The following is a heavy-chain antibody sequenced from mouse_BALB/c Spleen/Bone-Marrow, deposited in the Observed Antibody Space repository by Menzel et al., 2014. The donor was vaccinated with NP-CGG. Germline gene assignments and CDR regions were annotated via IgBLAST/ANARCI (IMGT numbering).Heavy chain of an antibody. Sequence: QSGPVLVKPSQSLSLTCTVTAYSITSGYGWHWIRQFPGNKLEWMGYIHYSGSTHYIPSLKSRISITRGTSKNQFFLQLNSVTTEDTATYYCARGARTTARFAYWGQGTLVTVSA. V-gene: IGHV3-1*02. CDR3: ARGARTTARFAY. CDR1: AYSITSGYG. J-gene: IGHJ3*01. CDR2: IHYSGST. D-gene: IGHD1-2*01.